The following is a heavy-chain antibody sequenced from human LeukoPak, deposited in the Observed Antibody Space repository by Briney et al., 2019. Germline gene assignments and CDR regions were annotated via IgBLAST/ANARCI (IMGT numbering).Heavy chain of an antibody. V-gene: IGHV4-34*01. Sequence: SQTLSLTCAVYGGSFSGYYWSWIRQPPGKGLEWIGEINHSGSTNYNPSLKSRVTISVDTSKNQFSLKLSSVTAADTAVYYCARLYDSSGYPFDYWGQGTLVTVSS. CDR2: INHSGST. D-gene: IGHD3-22*01. CDR3: ARLYDSSGYPFDY. J-gene: IGHJ4*02. CDR1: GGSFSGYY.